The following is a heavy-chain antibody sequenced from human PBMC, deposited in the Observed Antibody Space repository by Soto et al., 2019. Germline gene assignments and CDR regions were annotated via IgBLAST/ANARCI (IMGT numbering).Heavy chain of an antibody. Sequence: GASVKVSCKASGYTFTSYGISWVRQAPGQGLEWMGWISAYNGNTNYAQELQGRVTMTTDTSTSTAYMELRSLRSDDTAVYYCARDKTYYYDGSGYCLDYWGQGTLVTVSS. CDR3: ARDKTYYYDGSGYCLDY. CDR2: ISAYNGNT. CDR1: GYTFTSYG. V-gene: IGHV1-18*01. D-gene: IGHD3-22*01. J-gene: IGHJ4*02.